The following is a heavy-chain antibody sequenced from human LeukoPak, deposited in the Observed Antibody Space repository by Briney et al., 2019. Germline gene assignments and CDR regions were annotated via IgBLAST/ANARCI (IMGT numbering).Heavy chain of an antibody. CDR1: GGSISSSSYY. CDR2: IYYSGST. CDR3: ARVGEDIVVVPAAI. J-gene: IGHJ4*02. D-gene: IGHD2-2*01. V-gene: IGHV4-39*07. Sequence: SETLSLTCTVYGGSISSSSYYWGWIRQPPGKGLEWIGSIYYSGSTYYNPSLKSRVTISVDTSKNQFSLKLSSVTATDTAVYYCARVGEDIVVVPAAIWGQGTLVTVSS.